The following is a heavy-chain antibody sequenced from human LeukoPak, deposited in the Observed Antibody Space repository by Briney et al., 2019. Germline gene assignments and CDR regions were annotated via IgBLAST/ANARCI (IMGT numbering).Heavy chain of an antibody. V-gene: IGHV4-59*01. D-gene: IGHD3-10*01. CDR2: KHYGGGA. CDR3: ARDTFYYGSEDDYDDVFDL. J-gene: IGHJ3*01. CDR1: GGSITSNY. Sequence: PSETLSLTCTVSGGSITSNYWSWIRQPPGKGLEWIGYKHYGGGANANPSLRSRVTISVDTSKNQFSLKLNSVTAADTAVYYCARDTFYYGSEDDYDDVFDLWGQGTMVTVSS.